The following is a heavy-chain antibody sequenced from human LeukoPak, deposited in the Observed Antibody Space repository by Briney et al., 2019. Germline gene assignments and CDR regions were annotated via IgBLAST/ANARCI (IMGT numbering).Heavy chain of an antibody. CDR2: IYYSGST. J-gene: IGHJ3*02. Sequence: SQTLSLTCSVSGGSISSDDYCWNWIRQHPGKGLEWIGYIYYSGSTYYNPSLKSRVALSVDTSKNQFSLKLSSLTAADTAVYYCAKSREEIRGLDAFDIWGQGTMVTVSS. CDR1: GGSISSDDYC. CDR3: AKSREEIRGLDAFDI. D-gene: IGHD5-24*01. V-gene: IGHV4-31*03.